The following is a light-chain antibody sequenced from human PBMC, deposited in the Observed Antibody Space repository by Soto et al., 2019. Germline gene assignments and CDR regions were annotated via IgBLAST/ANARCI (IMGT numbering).Light chain of an antibody. V-gene: IGLV1-44*01. CDR1: SSNIGSNT. Sequence: QSVLTQPPSASGTPGQRVTISCSGSSSNIGSNTVNWYQQLPGTAPKLLIYSNNQRPSGVPDRFSGSKSGTSASLASSGLQSEDEADYYCAAWDDSLNALFGGGTKRTVL. CDR2: SNN. CDR3: AAWDDSLNAL. J-gene: IGLJ2*01.